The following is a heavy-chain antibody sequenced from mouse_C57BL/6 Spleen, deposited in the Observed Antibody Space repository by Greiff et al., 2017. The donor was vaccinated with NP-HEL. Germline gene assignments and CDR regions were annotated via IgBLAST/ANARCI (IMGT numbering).Heavy chain of an antibody. Sequence: EVQLQESGPGLVKPSQSLSLTCSVTGYSITSGYYWNWIRQFPGNKLEWMGYISYDGSNNYNPSLKNRISITRDTSKNQFFLKLNSVTTEDTATYYCASENYYSPWFAYWGQGTLVTVSA. CDR1: GYSITSGYY. J-gene: IGHJ3*01. V-gene: IGHV3-6*01. CDR2: ISYDGSN. CDR3: ASENYYSPWFAY. D-gene: IGHD2-12*01.